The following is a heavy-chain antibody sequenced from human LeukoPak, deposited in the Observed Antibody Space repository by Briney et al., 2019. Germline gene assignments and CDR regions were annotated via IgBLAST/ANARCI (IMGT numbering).Heavy chain of an antibody. V-gene: IGHV4-34*01. J-gene: IGHJ4*02. CDR3: ARGGSMVRGVIISPFFDY. D-gene: IGHD3-10*01. CDR2: INHSGST. Sequence: SETLSLTCAVYGGSFSGHYWSLVRQPPGKGLEWIGEINHSGSTKYNPSLKSRVTISKDTSKNQFPLKLSSVTAADTAVYYCARGGSMVRGVIISPFFDYWGQGSLVTVSS. CDR1: GGSFSGHY.